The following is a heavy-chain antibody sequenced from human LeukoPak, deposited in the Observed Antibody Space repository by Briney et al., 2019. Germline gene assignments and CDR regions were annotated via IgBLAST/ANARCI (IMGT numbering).Heavy chain of an antibody. CDR2: VYYTGSA. CDR1: GASIYTSSSY. D-gene: IGHD2-2*02. V-gene: IGHV4-39*01. CDR3: TTSRTNDCSSPSCYTDY. J-gene: IGHJ4*02. Sequence: SETLSLTCTVSGASIYTSSSYWGWIRQPPGKGLEWIASVYYTGSAYYSPSLKSRATISVDTSKNQFSLELNSVTAADTAVYYCTTSRTNDCSSPSCYTDYWGQGTLVTVSS.